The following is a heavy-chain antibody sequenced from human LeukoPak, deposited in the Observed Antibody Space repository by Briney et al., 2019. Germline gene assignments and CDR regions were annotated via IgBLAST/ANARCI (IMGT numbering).Heavy chain of an antibody. D-gene: IGHD6-6*01. CDR1: GYTFTSYG. Sequence: GASVKVSCKASGYTFTSYGINWVRQATGQGLEWMGWMNPNSGNTGYAQKFQGRVTMTRNTSISTAYMELSSLRSEDTAVYYCARDSSSGVYYFDYWGQGTLVTVPS. CDR2: MNPNSGNT. V-gene: IGHV1-8*01. CDR3: ARDSSSGVYYFDY. J-gene: IGHJ4*02.